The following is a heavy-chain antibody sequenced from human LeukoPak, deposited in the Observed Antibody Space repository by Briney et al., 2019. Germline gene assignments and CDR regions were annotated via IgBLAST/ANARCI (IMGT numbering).Heavy chain of an antibody. CDR1: GGSIGNNY. D-gene: IGHD6-19*01. V-gene: IGHV4-59*08. CDR3: AKYGNSGWIIDN. Sequence: SETLSLTCTVSGGSIGNNYWTWIRQPPGKGLEYIGYIYYTGATNYNPSLKSRVTISVDTSKSQFSLKLSSVTAADTAVYFCAKYGNSGWIIDNWGQGALVTVSS. CDR2: IYYTGAT. J-gene: IGHJ4*02.